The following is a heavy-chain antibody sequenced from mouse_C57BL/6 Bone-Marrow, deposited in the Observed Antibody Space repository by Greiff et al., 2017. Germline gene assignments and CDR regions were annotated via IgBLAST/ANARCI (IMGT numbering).Heavy chain of an antibody. CDR2: INPSSGYT. D-gene: IGHD2-14*01. CDR1: GYTFTSYW. V-gene: IGHV1-7*01. Sequence: VQLQQSGAELAKPGASVKLSCKASGYTFTSYWMHWVKQRPGQGLEWIGYINPSSGYTKYNQKFKDKATLTEDKSSSTAYLQLSSLTYEDSAVYYCARRVHPSFDVWGKGTTVTVSS. CDR3: ARRVHPSFDV. J-gene: IGHJ1*03.